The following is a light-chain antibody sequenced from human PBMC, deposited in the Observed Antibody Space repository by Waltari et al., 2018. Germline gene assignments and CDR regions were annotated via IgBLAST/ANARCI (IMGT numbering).Light chain of an antibody. CDR1: GLRTFY. Sequence: SSEMTQDPAVSVALGQTVTITCQGGGLRTFYANWYQQKPGQAPLLVIYYGDNRPSGIPDRFSGSRSGNTASLTISGAQAEDEADYYCNTRDISGDHLVFGSGTKVTVL. CDR2: YGD. J-gene: IGLJ1*01. CDR3: NTRDISGDHLV. V-gene: IGLV3-19*01.